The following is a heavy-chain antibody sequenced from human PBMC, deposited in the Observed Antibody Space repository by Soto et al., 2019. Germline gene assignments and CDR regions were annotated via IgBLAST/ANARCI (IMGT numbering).Heavy chain of an antibody. V-gene: IGHV3-48*02. J-gene: IGHJ6*02. CDR3: ARIKFVDFFFNNVDVYDMEV. D-gene: IGHD3-10*01. CDR2: ISSDSRYI. Sequence: EVQLVESGGGLVQPGGSLRLSCAASGFTLSNYAVNWVRQAPGKGLEWGSYISSDSRYIYHGDSVKGRFTISRDNARNSVSMQMSSLRDEDTAVYYCARIKFVDFFFNNVDVYDMEVWGQGTPVTVSS. CDR1: GFTLSNYA.